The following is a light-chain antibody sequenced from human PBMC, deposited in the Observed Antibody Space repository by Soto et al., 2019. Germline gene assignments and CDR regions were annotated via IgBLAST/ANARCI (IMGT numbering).Light chain of an antibody. Sequence: QSALTQPASVSGSPGQSITISCTGTSSDVGGYNYVSWYQQHPGKAPKLMIYEVSNRPSGVSNRFSGSKSGNTASLTSSGLQAEEEADYSCSSDTSSSTVFVGGTKLTVL. CDR1: SSDVGGYNY. J-gene: IGLJ3*02. CDR3: SSDTSSSTV. CDR2: EVS. V-gene: IGLV2-14*01.